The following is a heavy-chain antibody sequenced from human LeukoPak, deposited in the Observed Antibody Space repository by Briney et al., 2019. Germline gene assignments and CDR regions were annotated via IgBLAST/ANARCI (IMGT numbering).Heavy chain of an antibody. V-gene: IGHV3-23*01. Sequence: GGSLRLSCEASGYIFSSYAMSWVRQAPGKGLEWVSVISNSGATTDYADSVKGRFTISRDNSKNTLSLQMNSLRAEDTAVYYCAKEELYYYGSGTYYTLAPFDYWGQGTPVTVSS. CDR1: GYIFSSYA. CDR2: ISNSGATT. CDR3: AKEELYYYGSGTYYTLAPFDY. J-gene: IGHJ4*02. D-gene: IGHD3-10*01.